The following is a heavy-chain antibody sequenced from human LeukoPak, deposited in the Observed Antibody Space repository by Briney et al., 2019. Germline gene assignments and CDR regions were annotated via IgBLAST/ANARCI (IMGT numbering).Heavy chain of an antibody. CDR2: VYSSGIT. Sequence: NASETLSLTCTVSGGSISHYFWSGIRHLPGQGLECIGYVYSSGITNYNPSLKSRVTISVDASRNQFSLKMRSMTAADTAVYYCAREGDFITMVRGAYFDPWGQGTLVTVSS. CDR1: GGSISHYF. J-gene: IGHJ5*02. D-gene: IGHD3-10*01. V-gene: IGHV4-59*01. CDR3: AREGDFITMVRGAYFDP.